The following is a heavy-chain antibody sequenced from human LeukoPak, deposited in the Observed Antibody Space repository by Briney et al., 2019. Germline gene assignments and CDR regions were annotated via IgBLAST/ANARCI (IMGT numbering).Heavy chain of an antibody. CDR3: ALAPNSNWFDF. CDR2: IHYSGSS. CDR1: GDSTSNFY. V-gene: IGHV4-59*03. D-gene: IGHD2-8*01. Sequence: SETLSLTCTVSGDSTSNFYWNWIRQSPGKGLGWIGNIHYSGSSVYNPSLKSRGTISIDTSRRQFFLKLASVTAADTAVYFCALAPNSNWFDFWGPGTLVTVSS. J-gene: IGHJ5*01.